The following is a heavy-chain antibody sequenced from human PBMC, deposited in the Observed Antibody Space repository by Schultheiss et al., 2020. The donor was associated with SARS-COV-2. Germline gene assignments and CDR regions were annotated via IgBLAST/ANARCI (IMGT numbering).Heavy chain of an antibody. V-gene: IGHV3-9*01. Sequence: GGSLRLSCAASGFTFDDYAMHWVRQAPGKGLEWVSGISWNSGSIGYADSVKGRFTISRDNSKNTLYLQMNSLRPDDTAVYFCARASAGTIPDYWGQGTLVTVSS. CDR1: GFTFDDYA. D-gene: IGHD6-13*01. J-gene: IGHJ4*02. CDR3: ARASAGTIPDY. CDR2: ISWNSGSI.